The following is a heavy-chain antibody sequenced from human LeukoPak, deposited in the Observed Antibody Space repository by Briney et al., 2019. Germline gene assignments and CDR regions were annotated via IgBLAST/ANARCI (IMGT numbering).Heavy chain of an antibody. D-gene: IGHD3-3*01. J-gene: IGHJ5*02. CDR2: FDPEDGET. CDR3: ATARSFWSGYYGYNWFDP. CDR1: GYTLTELS. Sequence: GASVTVSFKFSGYTLTELSMHWVRQAPGKGLEWMGGFDPEDGETIYAQKFQGRVTMTEDTSTDTAYMELSSLRSEDTAVYYCATARSFWSGYYGYNWFDPWGQGTLVTVSS. V-gene: IGHV1-24*01.